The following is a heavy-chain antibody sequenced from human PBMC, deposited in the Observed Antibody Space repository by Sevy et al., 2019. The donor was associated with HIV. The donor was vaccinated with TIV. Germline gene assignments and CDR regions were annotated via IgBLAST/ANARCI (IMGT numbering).Heavy chain of an antibody. J-gene: IGHJ4*02. V-gene: IGHV3-30*18. D-gene: IGHD6-13*01. CDR1: GFTFSSYG. Sequence: GGSLRLSCAASGFTFSSYGMHWVRQAPGKGLEWVAVISYDGSNKYYADSVKGRFTISRDNSKNTLYLQMNSLRAEDTAVYYCAKDRTTGIAAAGTLFEYWGQGTLVTLSS. CDR3: AKDRTTGIAAAGTLFEY. CDR2: ISYDGSNK.